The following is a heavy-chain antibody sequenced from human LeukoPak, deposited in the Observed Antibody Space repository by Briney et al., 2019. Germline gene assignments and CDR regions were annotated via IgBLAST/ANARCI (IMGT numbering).Heavy chain of an antibody. V-gene: IGHV3-66*01. D-gene: IGHD2-15*01. J-gene: IGHJ5*02. CDR2: IYSGGST. CDR1: GFTVSSNY. CDR3: ARDRSPCSGGRCYSYNWFDP. Sequence: PGGSLRLSCAASGFTVSSNYMSWVRQAPGKGLEWVSVIYSGGSTYYADSVKGRFTISRDNSKNTLYLQMNSLRAEDTAVYYCARDRSPCSGGRCYSYNWFDPWGQGTLVTVSS.